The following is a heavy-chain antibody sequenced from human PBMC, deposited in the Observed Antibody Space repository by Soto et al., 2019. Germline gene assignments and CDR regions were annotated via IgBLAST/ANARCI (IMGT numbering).Heavy chain of an antibody. CDR2: IYYSGRT. V-gene: IGHV4-31*03. J-gene: IGHJ4*02. CDR1: GGSISSGGYY. Sequence: QVQLQESGPGLVKPSQTLSLTCTVSGGSISSGGYYWSWIRQHPGKRLEWIGYIYYSGRTYYNPSHKRRVTISVDTSKNQSSLTLSAVTAADTAVYYCARDRQYCSGSSCYWDGHDCWGQGTLVTVSS. D-gene: IGHD2-15*01. CDR3: ARDRQYCSGSSCYWDGHDC.